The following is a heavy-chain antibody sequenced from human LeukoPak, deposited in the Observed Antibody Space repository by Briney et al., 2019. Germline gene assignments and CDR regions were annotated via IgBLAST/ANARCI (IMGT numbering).Heavy chain of an antibody. J-gene: IGHJ3*02. Sequence: GGSLRLSCAASGFTLGSYWMHWVRQAPGKGLVWVSAISGGGLDTYYADSVKGRFTISRDNSKNTLYLQMNSLRAEDTAVYYCAKTLKQFGVVISDAFDIWGQGTMVTVSS. CDR3: AKTLKQFGVVISDAFDI. D-gene: IGHD3-3*01. CDR2: ISGGGLDT. V-gene: IGHV3-23*01. CDR1: GFTLGSYW.